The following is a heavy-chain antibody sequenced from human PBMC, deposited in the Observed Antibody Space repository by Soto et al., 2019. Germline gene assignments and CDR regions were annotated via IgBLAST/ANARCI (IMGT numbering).Heavy chain of an antibody. CDR2: INPDNGAA. CDR3: ARACGYDSCWLDS. CDR1: GYTFTGYY. D-gene: IGHD5-12*01. V-gene: IGHV1-2*02. Sequence: SSVKVSCKVSGYTFTGYYLHWARQAPGQGLEWMGWINPDNGAANYAQQFQGRVTITRDTSASTAYMELSSLRSEDTAVYYCARACGYDSCWLDSWCQGTLVSVS. J-gene: IGHJ5*01.